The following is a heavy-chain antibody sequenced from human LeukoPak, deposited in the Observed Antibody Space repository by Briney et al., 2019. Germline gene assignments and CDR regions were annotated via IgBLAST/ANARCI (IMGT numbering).Heavy chain of an antibody. J-gene: IGHJ4*02. CDR1: GFTFSSYS. D-gene: IGHD6-19*01. V-gene: IGHV3-21*01. CDR2: ISSSSSYI. Sequence: GGSLRLSCAASGFTFSSYSMNWVRQAPGKELEWFSSISSSSSYIYYADSVKGRFTISRDNAKNSLYLQMNSLRAEDTAVYYCARAGWLGGFDYWGQGTLVTVSS. CDR3: ARAGWLGGFDY.